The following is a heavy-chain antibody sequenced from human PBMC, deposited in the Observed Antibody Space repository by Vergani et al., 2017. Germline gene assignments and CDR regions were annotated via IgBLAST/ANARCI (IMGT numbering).Heavy chain of an antibody. J-gene: IGHJ2*01. CDR1: GYSIGSGFY. V-gene: IGHV4-38-2*01. D-gene: IGHD2-21*01. CDR3: ARSQGDYWYFDL. Sequence: QVRLEESGPGLVKPSETLSLTCSVSGYSIGSGFYWAWIRQSPGEGLQWLTSIHNRGKPYHNTSLKSRVSFSLDTSKNRFSLNRTSVTATDTAVYYCARSQGDYWYFDLWGPGSLVTVSS. CDR2: IHNRGKP.